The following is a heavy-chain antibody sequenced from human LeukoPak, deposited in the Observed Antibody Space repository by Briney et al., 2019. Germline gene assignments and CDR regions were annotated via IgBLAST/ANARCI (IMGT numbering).Heavy chain of an antibody. D-gene: IGHD2-2*01. V-gene: IGHV4-34*01. CDR2: INHSGST. J-gene: IGHJ4*02. CDR1: GGSFSGYY. Sequence: PSETLSLTCAVYGGSFSGYYWSWIRQPPGKGLEWIGEINHSGSTNYNPSLKSRVAISVDTSKNQFSLKLSSVTAADTAVYYCARGKDIFCRSTSGYATRGYFDYWAREPWSPSPQ. CDR3: ARGKDIFCRSTSGYATRGYFDY.